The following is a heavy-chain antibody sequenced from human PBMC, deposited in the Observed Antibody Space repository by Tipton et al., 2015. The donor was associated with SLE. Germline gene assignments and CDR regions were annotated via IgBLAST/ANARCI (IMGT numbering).Heavy chain of an antibody. CDR3: ARERNWNDVR. D-gene: IGHD1-1*01. V-gene: IGHV1-2*06. Sequence: QLVQSGPEVKKPGSSVKVSCKASGGTFSSYAISWVRQAPGQGLEWMGRINPNSGGTNYAQKFQGRVTMTRDTSISTAYMELSRLRSDDTAVYYCARERNWNDVRWGQGTLVTISS. CDR2: INPNSGGT. CDR1: GGTFSSYA. J-gene: IGHJ4*02.